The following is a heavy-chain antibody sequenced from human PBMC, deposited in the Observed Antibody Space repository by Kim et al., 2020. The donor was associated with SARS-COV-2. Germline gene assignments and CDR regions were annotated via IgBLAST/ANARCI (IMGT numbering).Heavy chain of an antibody. D-gene: IGHD1-1*01. J-gene: IGHJ4*02. CDR3: ARGAFGSGSVIDY. V-gene: IGHV3-7*01. Sequence: YVDYVKGRFTISRENAENSLYLQMDSLRAEDSALYYCARGAFGSGSVIDYWGQGTLVTVSS.